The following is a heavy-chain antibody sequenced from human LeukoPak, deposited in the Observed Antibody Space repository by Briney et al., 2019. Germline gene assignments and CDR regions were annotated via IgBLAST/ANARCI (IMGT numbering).Heavy chain of an antibody. CDR2: VYYSGST. V-gene: IGHV4-59*01. J-gene: IGHJ4*02. Sequence: SETLSLTCTVSGGSRNKCYWSWIRQPPGKGLEWIGNVYYSGSTNYNPSLKSRVTISLDTSKNQFSLKLSSVTAADTAVYYCVRGSGWYYYWGQGTLVTASS. CDR1: GGSRNKCY. CDR3: VRGSGWYYY. D-gene: IGHD6-19*01.